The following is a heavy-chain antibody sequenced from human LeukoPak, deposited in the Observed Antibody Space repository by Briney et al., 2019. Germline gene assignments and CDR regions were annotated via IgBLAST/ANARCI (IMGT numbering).Heavy chain of an antibody. CDR2: ITWDGGST. J-gene: IGHJ4*02. CDR1: GFTFDDYT. CDR3: AKGKNTGSYLSHVDY. D-gene: IGHD3-10*01. V-gene: IGHV3-43*01. Sequence: GGSLRLSCAAAGFTFDDYTMHWVRQAPGKGLEWGSLITWDGGSTYYAHSVKGRFTIARDNSKNYLYLQMNSLRTEDTALYYCAKGKNTGSYLSHVDYWGQGTLVTVSS.